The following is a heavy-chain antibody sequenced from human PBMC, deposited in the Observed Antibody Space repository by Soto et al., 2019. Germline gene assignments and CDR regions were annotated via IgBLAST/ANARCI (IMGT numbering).Heavy chain of an antibody. Sequence: ASVKVSCKASGYTFTGYYMHWVRQAPGQGLEWMGWINPNSGGTNYAKKFQGRVTMTRDTSISTAYMELSRLRSDDTAVYYCARDKSAGIDYWGQGTLVTVPQ. D-gene: IGHD6-13*01. CDR1: GYTFTGYY. CDR3: ARDKSAGIDY. J-gene: IGHJ4*02. V-gene: IGHV1-2*02. CDR2: INPNSGGT.